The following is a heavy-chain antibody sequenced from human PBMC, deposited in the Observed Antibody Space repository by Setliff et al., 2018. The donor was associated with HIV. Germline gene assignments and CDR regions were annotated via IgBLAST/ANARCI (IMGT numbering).Heavy chain of an antibody. CDR1: GYTFTASY. CDR3: ATSTSRFFWNGFYQGSFVSRNSHSFEN. J-gene: IGHJ4*02. Sequence: ASVKVSCKTSGYTFTASYLHWVRQAPGQGLQWMGWMHPNSGATKYAQKFRDRVTLTGDTSISTASMELSSLKSDDMAMYYCATSTSRFFWNGFYQGSFVSRNSHSFENWGQGTLVTVSS. CDR2: MHPNSGAT. V-gene: IGHV1-2*02. D-gene: IGHD3-3*01.